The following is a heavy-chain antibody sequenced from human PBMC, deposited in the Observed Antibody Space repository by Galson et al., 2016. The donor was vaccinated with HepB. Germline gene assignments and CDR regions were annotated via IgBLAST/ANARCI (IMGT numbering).Heavy chain of an antibody. CDR3: ARSGYTNLDS. D-gene: IGHD3-9*01. V-gene: IGHV3-48*02. CDR1: GFTSSNYS. J-gene: IGHJ4*02. CDR2: ISSSSNTI. Sequence: SLRLSCAASGFTSSNYSMNWVRQAPGKGLEWVSYISSSSNTIYYADSVKGRFTVSRDNAKNSLSLQMNRLRDEDTAVYYCARSGYTNLDSWGQGTLVTVSS.